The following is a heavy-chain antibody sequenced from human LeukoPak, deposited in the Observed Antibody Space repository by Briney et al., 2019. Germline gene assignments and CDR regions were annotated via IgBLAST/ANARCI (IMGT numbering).Heavy chain of an antibody. CDR1: GFIFSSYS. CDR3: AKAASSSWPSYYYGMDV. V-gene: IGHV3-23*01. J-gene: IGHJ6*02. D-gene: IGHD6-13*01. Sequence: GGSLRLSCAASGFIFSSYSMSWVRQAPGKGLEWVSVITGSGGNTYYADSVKGRFTISKDNSKNTVYLQMSSLRVDDTAVYYCAKAASSSWPSYYYGMDVWGRGTTVTVSS. CDR2: ITGSGGNT.